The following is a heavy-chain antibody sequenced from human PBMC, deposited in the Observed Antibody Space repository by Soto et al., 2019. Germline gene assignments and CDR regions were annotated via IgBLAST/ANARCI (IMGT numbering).Heavy chain of an antibody. J-gene: IGHJ4*02. CDR3: AKNFIPLSPDLYFDS. CDR1: GFTFRSYF. CDR2: ISYDGSYK. D-gene: IGHD3-16*01. V-gene: IGHV3-30*18. Sequence: PGGPMSLSCAASGFTFRSYFMHWARQAPGRGLEWVAVISYDGSYKSYEDSVKGRFTISRDNYKNTLHLQMDSLRAEDTAVYYCAKNFIPLSPDLYFDSWGQGTLVNVSS.